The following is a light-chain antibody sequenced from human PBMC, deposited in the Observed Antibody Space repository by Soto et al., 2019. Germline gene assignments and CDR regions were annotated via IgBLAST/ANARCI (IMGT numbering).Light chain of an antibody. V-gene: IGLV6-57*04. CDR2: EDN. CDR1: SGTIASNS. Sequence: NFMLTQPHSLSESPGKTVTISCTRSSGTIASNSVQWYQQRPGSAPTTVIYEDNQRPSGVPDRFSGSIDSSSNSASLTISGLKTEDEADYYCQSYDSSNHKVFGGGTKVTV. J-gene: IGLJ3*02. CDR3: QSYDSSNHKV.